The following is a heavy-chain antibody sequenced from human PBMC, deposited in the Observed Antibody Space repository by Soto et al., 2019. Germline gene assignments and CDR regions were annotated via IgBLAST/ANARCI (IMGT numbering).Heavy chain of an antibody. J-gene: IGHJ3*02. CDR3: AREGSSWSDDAFDI. D-gene: IGHD6-13*01. CDR2: IIPIFGTA. Sequence: ASVKVSCKASGGTFSSYAISWVRQAPGQGLEWMGGIIPIFGTANYAQKFQGRVTITADESTSTAYMELSSLRSEDTAVYYCAREGSSWSDDAFDIWGQGTMVTVSS. V-gene: IGHV1-69*13. CDR1: GGTFSSYA.